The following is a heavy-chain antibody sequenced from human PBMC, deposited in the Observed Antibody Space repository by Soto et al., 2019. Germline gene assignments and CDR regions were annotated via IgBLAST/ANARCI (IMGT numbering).Heavy chain of an antibody. CDR2: ISWNSGSI. J-gene: IGHJ4*02. CDR1: GFTFDDYA. CDR3: AKDQASGQGSFDS. V-gene: IGHV3-9*01. Sequence: GGSLRLSCAASGFTFDDYAMHWVRQAPGKGLEWVSGISWNSGSIGYADSVKGRFTISRDNSKNTLFLQMNSLRADDTAVYYCAKDQASGQGSFDSWGQGTLVTVSS.